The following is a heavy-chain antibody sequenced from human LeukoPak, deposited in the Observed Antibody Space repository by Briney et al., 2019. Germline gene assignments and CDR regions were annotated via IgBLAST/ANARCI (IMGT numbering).Heavy chain of an antibody. J-gene: IGHJ4*02. D-gene: IGHD5-18*01. CDR2: IYFSGST. Sequence: SETLSLTCTVSGGSISSSSYYWGWIRQPPGKGLEWIGSIYFSGSTYYNPSINSRVTIFVEASKNQFSLKLSSVTAADTAVYYCARPSYGGNYFDYWGQGTLVTVSS. V-gene: IGHV4-39*01. CDR3: ARPSYGGNYFDY. CDR1: GGSISSSSYY.